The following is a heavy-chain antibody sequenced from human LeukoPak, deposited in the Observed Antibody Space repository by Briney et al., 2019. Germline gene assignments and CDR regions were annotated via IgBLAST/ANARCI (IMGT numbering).Heavy chain of an antibody. D-gene: IGHD6-13*01. CDR2: IYSDGST. CDR1: GFTVSSNY. V-gene: IGHV3-66*01. CDR3: ARGEWQQLVRYWFDP. Sequence: GGSLRLSCAASGFTVSSNYMSWVRQGEGLEWVSVIYSDGSTYYADSVKGRFTISRDNSKNTLYLQMNSLRAEDTAVYYCARGEWQQLVRYWFDPWGQGTLVTVSS. J-gene: IGHJ5*02.